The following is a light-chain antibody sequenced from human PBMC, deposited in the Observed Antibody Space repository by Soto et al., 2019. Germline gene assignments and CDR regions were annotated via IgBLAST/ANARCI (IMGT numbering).Light chain of an antibody. J-gene: IGKJ5*01. Sequence: IELTQSPATLSLSPGARATLSCRASQSIRSHLAWYQQKHGQAPRFVMYDASTRATGIPARFSGSGSGTDLTLTISRLQPGDCAVYYGQHFGGTTFTFGQGTRLEIK. CDR2: DAS. CDR3: QHFGGTTFT. CDR1: QSIRSH. V-gene: IGKV3-11*01.